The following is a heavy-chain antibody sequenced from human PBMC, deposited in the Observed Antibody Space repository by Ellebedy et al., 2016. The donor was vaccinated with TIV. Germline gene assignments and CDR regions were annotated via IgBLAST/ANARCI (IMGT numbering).Heavy chain of an antibody. CDR3: ARSVFTEVVAATGQIWYHYYGMDV. J-gene: IGHJ6*02. CDR2: ISSSSSTI. V-gene: IGHV3-48*04. D-gene: IGHD2-15*01. CDR1: GFTFSSYS. Sequence: GGSLRLXCAASGFTFSSYSMNWVRQAPGKGLEWVSYISSSSSTIYYADSVKGRFTISRDNAKNSLYLQMNSLRAEDTAVYYCARSVFTEVVAATGQIWYHYYGMDVWGQGTTVTVSS.